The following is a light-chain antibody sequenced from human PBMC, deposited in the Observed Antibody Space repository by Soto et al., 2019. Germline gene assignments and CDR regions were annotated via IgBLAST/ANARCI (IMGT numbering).Light chain of an antibody. CDR1: QSVRNN. CDR2: AVS. CDR3: QQYNKWPPCT. Sequence: EIVMTQYPVTLSVSPGEAATLFCRASQSVRNNLAWYQQKPGLAPRLLIYAVSTRATGVPARFSGNGSETEFTLTISGLQSDDFALYYCQQYNKWPPCTFGQGTKVEIK. J-gene: IGKJ1*01. V-gene: IGKV3-15*01.